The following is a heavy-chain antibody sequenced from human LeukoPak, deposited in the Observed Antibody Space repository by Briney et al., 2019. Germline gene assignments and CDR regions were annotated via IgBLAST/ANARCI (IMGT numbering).Heavy chain of an antibody. D-gene: IGHD3-10*01. Sequence: GASVKVSCKASGGTFSSYAISWVRQAPGQGLEWMGRIIPILGIANYAQKSQGRVTITADKSTSTAYMELSSLRSEDTAVYYCAREFSISAAAQYYYYGMDVWGQGTTVTVSS. CDR3: AREFSISAAAQYYYYGMDV. V-gene: IGHV1-69*04. CDR2: IIPILGIA. CDR1: GGTFSSYA. J-gene: IGHJ6*02.